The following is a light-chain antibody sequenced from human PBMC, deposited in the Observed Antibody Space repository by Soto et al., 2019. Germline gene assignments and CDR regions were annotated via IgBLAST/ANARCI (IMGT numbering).Light chain of an antibody. CDR3: QQSYSTLPLT. CDR1: QNVTTY. CDR2: AAS. J-gene: IGKJ4*01. Sequence: IQVTQSPSSLSASVGDRVTMSCRASQNVTTYLNWYQQKPGKAPTLLIYAASTLHTGVPARFSGRGSGTDFTLTISSLQPADFATYYCQQSYSTLPLTFGGGTKVEIK. V-gene: IGKV1-39*01.